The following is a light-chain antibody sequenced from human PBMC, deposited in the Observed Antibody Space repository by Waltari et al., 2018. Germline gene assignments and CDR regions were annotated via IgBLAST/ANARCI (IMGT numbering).Light chain of an antibody. J-gene: IGLJ2*01. Sequence: SYVLTQPPSVSVAPGQTARITCGGTNIGSKSVHWYQQKPGQAPVLVVYDESDRPSGIPERFAGSNSGNTATLTISRVEAGDEADYYCQVWDSSSDHVVFGGGTKLTVL. CDR1: NIGSKS. CDR3: QVWDSSSDHVV. V-gene: IGLV3-21*02. CDR2: DES.